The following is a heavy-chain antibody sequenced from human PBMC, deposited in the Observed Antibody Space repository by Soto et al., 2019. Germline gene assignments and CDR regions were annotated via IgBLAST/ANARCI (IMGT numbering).Heavy chain of an antibody. V-gene: IGHV4-39*01. CDR1: GGSISSSSYY. J-gene: IGHJ5*02. CDR2: IYYSGST. CDR3: ARLPFTIFGVGWFDP. D-gene: IGHD3-3*01. Sequence: QLQLQESGPGLVKPSETLSLTCTVSGGSISSSSYYWGWIRQPPGKGLEWIGSIYYSGSTYYNPSLKSRVTISVDTSKNQFSLKLSSVTAADTAVYYCARLPFTIFGVGWFDPWGQGTLVTVSS.